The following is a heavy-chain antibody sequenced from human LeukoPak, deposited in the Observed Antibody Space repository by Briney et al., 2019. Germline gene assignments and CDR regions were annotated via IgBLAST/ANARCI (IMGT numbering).Heavy chain of an antibody. CDR3: ARESAVAGTKIFDC. Sequence: GGSLRLSCAASGFTFRSYEMNWVRQAPGKGLEWISYIRSSGSTLDYADSVKGRFTISRDNAGDSLYLQMNSLRAEDTAVYYCARESAVAGTKIFDCWGQGTLVTVSS. V-gene: IGHV3-48*03. CDR1: GFTFRSYE. CDR2: IRSSGSTL. J-gene: IGHJ4*02. D-gene: IGHD6-19*01.